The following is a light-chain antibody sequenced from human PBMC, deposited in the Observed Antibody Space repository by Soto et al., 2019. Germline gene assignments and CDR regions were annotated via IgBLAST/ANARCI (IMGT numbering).Light chain of an antibody. J-gene: IGKJ1*01. Sequence: TQSPATLPVSPGERATLSCRASQSIYSNLAWYYQRPGQSPRLLIYGTSTRATGIPARFSGSGSGTEFTLTISSLQAEDFAVYYCQQYNSWPQTFGQGTKV. V-gene: IGKV3-15*01. CDR3: QQYNSWPQT. CDR2: GTS. CDR1: QSIYSN.